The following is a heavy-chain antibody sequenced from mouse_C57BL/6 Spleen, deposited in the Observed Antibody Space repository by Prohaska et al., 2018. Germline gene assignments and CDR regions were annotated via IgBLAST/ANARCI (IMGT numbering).Heavy chain of an antibody. D-gene: IGHD2-1*01. V-gene: IGHV1-26*01. Sequence: EVQLQQSGPELVKPGASVKISCKASGYTFTDYYMNWVKQSHGKSLEWIGDINPNNGGTSYNQKFKGKATLTVDKSSSTAYMELRSLTSEDSAVYYCARRGNYPYYYAMDYWGQGTSVTVSS. CDR3: ARRGNYPYYYAMDY. CDR2: INPNNGGT. CDR1: GYTFTDYY. J-gene: IGHJ4*01.